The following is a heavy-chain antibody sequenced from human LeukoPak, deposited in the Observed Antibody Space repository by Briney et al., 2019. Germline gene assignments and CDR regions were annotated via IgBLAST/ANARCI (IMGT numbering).Heavy chain of an antibody. D-gene: IGHD2-15*01. J-gene: IGHJ4*02. CDR3: ARGYVVVAAVFDY. V-gene: IGHV3-21*01. CDR2: ISSSSSYI. CDR1: GFTFSNDP. Sequence: GGSLRLSCAASGFTFSNDPMNWVRQAPGKGLEWVSSISSSSSYIYYADSVKGRFTISRDNAKNSLYLQMNSLRAEDTAVYYCARGYVVVAAVFDYWGQGTLVTVSS.